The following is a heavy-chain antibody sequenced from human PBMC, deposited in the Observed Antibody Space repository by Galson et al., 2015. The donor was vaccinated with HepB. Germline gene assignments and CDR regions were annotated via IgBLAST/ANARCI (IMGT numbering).Heavy chain of an antibody. Sequence: SLRLSCAASGFSFSPYSMNWVRQAPGRGLEWVSSISGSSSYIYYADSVKGRFTISRDNAKNSLYLQMDSLRAEDPAVYYCARDVIAMVTWWFDPWCQGTLVTVSS. V-gene: IGHV3-21*01. CDR2: ISGSSSYI. J-gene: IGHJ5*02. D-gene: IGHD5-18*01. CDR3: ARDVIAMVTWWFDP. CDR1: GFSFSPYS.